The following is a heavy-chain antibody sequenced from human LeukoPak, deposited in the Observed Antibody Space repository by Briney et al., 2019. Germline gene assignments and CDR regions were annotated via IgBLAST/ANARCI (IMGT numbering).Heavy chain of an antibody. J-gene: IGHJ4*02. Sequence: SVKVSCKASGGTFSSYAISWVRQAPGQGLEWMGRIIPILGIANYAQKFQGRVTITADESTSTAYMELSSLRSEDTAVYYCASYSSSSIPFDYWGQGTLVTVSS. V-gene: IGHV1-69*04. CDR2: IIPILGIA. CDR3: ASYSSSSIPFDY. CDR1: GGTFSSYA. D-gene: IGHD6-6*01.